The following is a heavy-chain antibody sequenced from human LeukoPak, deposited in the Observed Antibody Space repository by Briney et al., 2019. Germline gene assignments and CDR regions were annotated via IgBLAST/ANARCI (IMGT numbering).Heavy chain of an antibody. V-gene: IGHV1-2*02. CDR2: MNPNSGVT. J-gene: IGHJ4*02. D-gene: IGHD2-2*01. Sequence: GASVKVSCKPSGYTFTVNYLHWVRQAPGQGLEWVGWMNPNSGVTGYAQNFQGRVTMTRDTSISTAYMELSSLTSDDTAVYYCTRGAGTSWFDYWGQGSLDTVSS. CDR1: GYTFTVNY. CDR3: TRGAGTSWFDY.